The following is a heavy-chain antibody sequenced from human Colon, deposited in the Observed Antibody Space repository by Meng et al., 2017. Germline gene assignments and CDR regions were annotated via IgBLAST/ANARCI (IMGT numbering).Heavy chain of an antibody. V-gene: IGHV4-34*01. CDR3: ARGRYSGYLP. D-gene: IGHD5-12*01. Sequence: QVQLQQWGAGLLKPSETLSLTCAVYGGSFSGYYWSWIRQPPGKGLEWIGEINHSGSTNYNPSLKSRVTILVDTSKNQFSLKLSSVTAADTAVYYCARGRYSGYLPWGQGTLVTVSS. CDR2: INHSGST. J-gene: IGHJ5*02. CDR1: GGSFSGYY.